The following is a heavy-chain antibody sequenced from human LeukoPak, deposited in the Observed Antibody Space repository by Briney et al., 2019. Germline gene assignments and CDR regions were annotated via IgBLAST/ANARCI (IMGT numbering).Heavy chain of an antibody. V-gene: IGHV3-15*01. CDR2: IKSISDSGTR. D-gene: IGHD2-2*01. CDR1: GLTLNYDW. CDR3: ARDRYCASSTCPGAFDL. Sequence: PGGSLRLSCAASGLTLNYDWMTWVRQAPGKGLEWVGRIKSISDSGTRDYAAPVKGRFTMSRDDSRNTVYLQMSSLKTEDTAVYYCARDRYCASSTCPGAFDLWGQGTVVTVSS. J-gene: IGHJ3*01.